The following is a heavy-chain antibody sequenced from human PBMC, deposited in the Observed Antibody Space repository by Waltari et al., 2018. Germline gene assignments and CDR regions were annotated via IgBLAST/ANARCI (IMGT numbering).Heavy chain of an antibody. CDR2: FYVGGTT. Sequence: PGLVKPSETLSLTCTVSGGSISNNYWNWVRQPAGKGLEWIGRFYVGGTTDYNPSLRSRVTMSVDTSKKQFSLRLSSVTAADTAVYFCAGRYYYYMDVWGKGTTV. V-gene: IGHV4-4*07. D-gene: IGHD3-9*01. CDR3: AGRYYYYMDV. CDR1: GGSISNNY. J-gene: IGHJ6*03.